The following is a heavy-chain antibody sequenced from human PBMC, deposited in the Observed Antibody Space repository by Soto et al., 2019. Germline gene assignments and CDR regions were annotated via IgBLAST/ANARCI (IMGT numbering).Heavy chain of an antibody. CDR3: AKDLYSGSSHPDY. D-gene: IGHD1-26*01. CDR1: GFTFSSHG. Sequence: PGGSLRLSCVASGFTFSSHGMHWVRQAPGKGLEWVAVISYDGGNKYYADSVKGRFTISRDNSKNTLYPQMNSLRAEDTAVYYCAKDLYSGSSHPDYWGQGTLVTVSS. V-gene: IGHV3-30*18. CDR2: ISYDGGNK. J-gene: IGHJ4*02.